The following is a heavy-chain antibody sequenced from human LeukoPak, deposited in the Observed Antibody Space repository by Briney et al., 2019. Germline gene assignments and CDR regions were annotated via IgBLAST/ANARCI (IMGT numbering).Heavy chain of an antibody. Sequence: PSETLSLTCTVSGGSISSSSYYRGWIRQPPGKGLEWIGYIHYSGSTNYNPSLKSRVTISVDTSKNQFSLKLSSVTAADTAVYYCARTTEGYCRGRSCYSYYYYMDVWGKGTTVTVSS. J-gene: IGHJ6*03. D-gene: IGHD2-15*01. CDR3: ARTTEGYCRGRSCYSYYYYMDV. CDR1: GGSISSSSYY. V-gene: IGHV4-61*05. CDR2: IHYSGST.